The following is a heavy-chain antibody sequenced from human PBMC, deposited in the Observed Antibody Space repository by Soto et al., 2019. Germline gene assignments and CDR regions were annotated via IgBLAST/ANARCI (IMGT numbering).Heavy chain of an antibody. CDR3: AKDWGDIVVVPAAEYNWFDP. D-gene: IGHD2-2*01. Sequence: QVQLVESGGGVVQPGRSLRLSCAASGFTFSSYGMHWVRQAPGKGLEWVAVISYDGSNKYYADSVKGRFTIPRDNSKNTLYQQMNSLRAEDTAVYYCAKDWGDIVVVPAAEYNWFDPWGQGTLVTVSS. CDR1: GFTFSSYG. J-gene: IGHJ5*02. CDR2: ISYDGSNK. V-gene: IGHV3-30*18.